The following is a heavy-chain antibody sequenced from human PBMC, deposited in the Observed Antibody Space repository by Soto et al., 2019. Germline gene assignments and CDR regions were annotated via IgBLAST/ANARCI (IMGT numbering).Heavy chain of an antibody. V-gene: IGHV4-39*07. D-gene: IGHD2-21*02. CDR1: GGSISSTTYY. Sequence: SETLSLTCTVTGGSISSTTYYWGWMRQPPGKGLEWIASFFIGGNTYYNPSLKSRVTISVDTSKNQFSLKLSSVTAADTALYYCARGAYCGGDCYQNWFDPWGQGTLVTSPQ. J-gene: IGHJ5*02. CDR3: ARGAYCGGDCYQNWFDP. CDR2: FFIGGNT.